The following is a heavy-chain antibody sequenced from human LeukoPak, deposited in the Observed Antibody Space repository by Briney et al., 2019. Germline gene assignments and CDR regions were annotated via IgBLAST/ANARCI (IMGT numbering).Heavy chain of an antibody. CDR1: GFTFSSYW. V-gene: IGHV3-7*01. Sequence: GGSLRLSCAASGFTFSSYWMSWVRQAPGKGLEWVANIKQDGSEKYYVDSVKGRFTISRDNAKNPLYLQMNSLRAEDTAVYYCARSGYDFWSGYPLSYYYYMDVWGKGTTVTVSS. CDR2: IKQDGSEK. J-gene: IGHJ6*03. D-gene: IGHD3-3*01. CDR3: ARSGYDFWSGYPLSYYYYMDV.